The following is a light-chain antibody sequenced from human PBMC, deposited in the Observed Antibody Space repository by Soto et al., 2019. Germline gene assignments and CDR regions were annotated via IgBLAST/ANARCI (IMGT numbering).Light chain of an antibody. CDR2: AAT. Sequence: DIQMTQSPSSLPASVGDRVTITCRASQRIGTYLNWYLQKPGKAPHLLIFAATSLQSGVSPRFSGSGSGTDFALTISSLQPEDLATYFCQHTYGVPFTFGPGTKVGIK. CDR3: QHTYGVPFT. V-gene: IGKV1-39*01. J-gene: IGKJ3*01. CDR1: QRIGTY.